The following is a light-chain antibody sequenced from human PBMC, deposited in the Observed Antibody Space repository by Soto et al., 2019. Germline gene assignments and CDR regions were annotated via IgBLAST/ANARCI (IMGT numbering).Light chain of an antibody. CDR2: DAS. V-gene: IGKV1-5*01. J-gene: IGKJ5*01. CDR3: QQLNSYLIT. Sequence: DIQMTQSPSTLSASVGDRVSINCRASQSISAWLAWYQQKPGNAPKFLIYDASTLQSGVPSRFSGSGSGTEFTLTISSLQPEDFATYYCQQLNSYLITFGQGTRLEIK. CDR1: QSISAW.